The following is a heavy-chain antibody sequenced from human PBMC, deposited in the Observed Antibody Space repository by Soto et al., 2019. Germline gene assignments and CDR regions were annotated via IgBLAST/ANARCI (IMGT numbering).Heavy chain of an antibody. CDR2: IYYSGST. CDR1: GGSISSGDYY. Sequence: PSETLSLTCTVSGGSISSGDYYWSWIRQPPGKGLEWIGYIYYSGSTYYNPSLKSRVTISVDTSKNQFSLNLSSVTAADTAVYYCARERPDGCRLDPWGQGTQVTVS. CDR3: ARERPDGCRLDP. V-gene: IGHV4-30-4*01. D-gene: IGHD6-19*01. J-gene: IGHJ5*02.